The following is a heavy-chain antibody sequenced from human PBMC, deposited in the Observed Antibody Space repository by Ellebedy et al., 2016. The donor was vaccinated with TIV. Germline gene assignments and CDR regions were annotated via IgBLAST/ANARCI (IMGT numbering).Heavy chain of an antibody. J-gene: IGHJ4*02. Sequence: GESLKISCKGSGYSFSTFWDIWVRQRPGKGLESMGRIAPSDSYTNYSPFFQGHVTLSADTSIGTAYHEWSSLKASDTAIYYCSRYSGSYGGYDYWGQGTLVTVSS. CDR3: SRYSGSYGGYDY. CDR2: IAPSDSYT. CDR1: GYSFSTFW. D-gene: IGHD1-26*01. V-gene: IGHV5-10-1*01.